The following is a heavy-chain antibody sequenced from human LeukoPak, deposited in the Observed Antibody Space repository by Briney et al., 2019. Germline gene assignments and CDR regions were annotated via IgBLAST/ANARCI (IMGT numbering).Heavy chain of an antibody. J-gene: IGHJ4*02. CDR3: AKEREDNDFSVYYFDY. CDR2: NSSSSSYI. CDR1: GFTFSSYS. Sequence: GGSLRLSCAASGFTFSSYSMNWVRQAPGKGLEWVSSNSSSSSYIYYADSVKGRFTISRDNAKNSLYLQMNSLRGADTAVYYCAKEREDNDFSVYYFDYWGQGTLVTVSS. V-gene: IGHV3-21*04. D-gene: IGHD3-3*01.